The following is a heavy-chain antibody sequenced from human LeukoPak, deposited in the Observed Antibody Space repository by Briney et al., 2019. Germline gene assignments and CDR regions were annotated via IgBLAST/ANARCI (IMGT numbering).Heavy chain of an antibody. CDR1: GGTFSSYA. Sequence: ASVKVSCKASGGTFSSYAISWVRQAPGQGLEWMGGIIPIFGIANYAQKFQGRVTMTEDTSTDTAYMELSSLRSEDTAVYYCARGQYSSQEYWGQGTLVTVSS. J-gene: IGHJ4*02. D-gene: IGHD6-13*01. CDR3: ARGQYSSQEY. V-gene: IGHV1-69*10. CDR2: IIPIFGIA.